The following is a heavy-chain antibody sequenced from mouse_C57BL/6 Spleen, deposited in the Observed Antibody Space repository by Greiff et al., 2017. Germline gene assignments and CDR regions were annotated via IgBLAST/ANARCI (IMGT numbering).Heavy chain of an antibody. CDR3: ARNNDYDHFDY. CDR2: IDPSDSDT. V-gene: IGHV1-52*01. D-gene: IGHD2-4*01. CDR1: GYTFTSYW. Sequence: VQLQQPGAELVRPGSSVKLSCKASGYTFTSYWMHWVKQRPIQGLEWIGNIDPSDSDTHYNQKFKDKATLTVNKSSSTAYMQLSSLTSEDSAVYYCARNNDYDHFDYWGQGTTLTVSS. J-gene: IGHJ2*01.